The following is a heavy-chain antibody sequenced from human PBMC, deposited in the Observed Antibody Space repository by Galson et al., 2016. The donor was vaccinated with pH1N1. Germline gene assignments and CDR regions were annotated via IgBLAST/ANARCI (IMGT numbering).Heavy chain of an antibody. Sequence: SLRLSCAASGFTFSSCAMSWVRQAPGKGLEWVSSISGSGGRTDYADSGKGRVPISREDSNNTLSLQMNSLGVEDTALYYYAKHLYSSVDYFDYWGQGTLVTVSS. J-gene: IGHJ4*02. CDR2: ISGSGGRT. CDR1: GFTFSSCA. D-gene: IGHD6-19*01. CDR3: AKHLYSSVDYFDY. V-gene: IGHV3-23*01.